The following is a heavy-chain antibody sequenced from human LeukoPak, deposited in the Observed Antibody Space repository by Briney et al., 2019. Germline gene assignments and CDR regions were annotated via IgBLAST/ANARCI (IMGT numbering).Heavy chain of an antibody. CDR2: IYYSGST. J-gene: IGHJ3*02. CDR1: GGSISSSSYY. D-gene: IGHD3-22*01. CDR3: ARLMKRRVVVVIDAFDI. Sequence: SETLSLTCTVSGGSISSSSYYWGWIRQPPGKGLEWIGSIYYSGSTYYNPSLKSRVTISVDTSKNQFSLKLSSVTAADTAVYYCARLMKRRVVVVIDAFDIWGQGTMVTVSS. V-gene: IGHV4-39*01.